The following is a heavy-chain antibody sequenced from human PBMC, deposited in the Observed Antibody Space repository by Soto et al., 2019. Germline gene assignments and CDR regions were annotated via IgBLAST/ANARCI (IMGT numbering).Heavy chain of an antibody. D-gene: IGHD3-22*01. CDR1: GFTFSSYA. Sequence: GGSLRLSCAASGFTFSSYAMSWVRQAPGKGLEWVSAISGSGGSTYYADSVKGRFTISRDNSKNTLYLQMNSLRAEDTAVYYCAKDHYDSSGYYYGYYFDYWGQGTLVTVSS. J-gene: IGHJ4*02. CDR2: ISGSGGST. CDR3: AKDHYDSSGYYYGYYFDY. V-gene: IGHV3-23*01.